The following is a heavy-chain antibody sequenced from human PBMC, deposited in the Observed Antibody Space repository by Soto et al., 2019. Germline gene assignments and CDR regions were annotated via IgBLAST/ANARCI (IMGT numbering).Heavy chain of an antibody. V-gene: IGHV3-73*01. D-gene: IGHD3-9*01. J-gene: IGHJ6*02. CDR1: GFTFSGAA. CDR2: IRSKANSYAT. CDR3: TTHFDWFYGMDV. Sequence: GSLRLSCAASGFTFSGAAMHWVRESSGKGLEWVGRIRSKANSYATAYAASVKGRFTISRDDSKNTAYLQMNSLKTEDTAVYYCTTHFDWFYGMDVWGQGTTVTVSS.